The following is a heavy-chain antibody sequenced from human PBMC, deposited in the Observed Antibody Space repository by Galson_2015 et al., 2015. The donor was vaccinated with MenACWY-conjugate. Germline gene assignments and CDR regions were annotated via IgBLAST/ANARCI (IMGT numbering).Heavy chain of an antibody. Sequence: SETLSLTCTASGAAITSSDYYGSWIRQPPGKGFEWIGTVFSNGTTYYNPSLKSRVAISADASKSQISLNLNSATAADTAVYYCAREATYCAGGTCGYFWGQGTLVTVSS. J-gene: IGHJ4*02. CDR1: GAAITSSDYY. D-gene: IGHD2-15*01. V-gene: IGHV4-39*07. CDR3: AREATYCAGGTCGYF. CDR2: VFSNGTT.